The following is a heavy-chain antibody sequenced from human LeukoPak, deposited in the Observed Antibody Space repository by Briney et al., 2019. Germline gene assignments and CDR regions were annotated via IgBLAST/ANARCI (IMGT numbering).Heavy chain of an antibody. V-gene: IGHV5-51*01. J-gene: IGHJ4*02. D-gene: IGHD2-15*01. CDR3: ASQVGITP. CDR1: GYTFSRHW. CDR2: IYPGDSDT. Sequence: GESLKISCKASGYTFSRHWIAWVRQMPGKGLEWMGFIYPGDSDTRYSPSFQGQVTISADKSTNTANLQWSSLKASDNAIYYCASQVGITPWGQGTLVTVSS.